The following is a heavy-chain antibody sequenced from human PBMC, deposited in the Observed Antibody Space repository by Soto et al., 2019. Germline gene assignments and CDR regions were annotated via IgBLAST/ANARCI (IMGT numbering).Heavy chain of an antibody. V-gene: IGHV1-69*02. J-gene: IGHJ4*02. CDR3: ARRDPSVASDDY. D-gene: IGHD2-15*01. CDR2: IIPILGIA. Sequence: SVKVSCKASGGTFSSYTISWVRQAPGQGLEWMGRIIPILGIANYAQKFQGRVTITADKSTSTAYMELSSLRSEDTAVYYCARRDPSVASDDYWGQGTLVTVSS. CDR1: GGTFSSYT.